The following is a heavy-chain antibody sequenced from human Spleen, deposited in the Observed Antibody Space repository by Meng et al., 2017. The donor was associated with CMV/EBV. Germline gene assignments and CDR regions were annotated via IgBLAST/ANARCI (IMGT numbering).Heavy chain of an antibody. CDR1: GGSISSSSHY. V-gene: IGHV4-39*07. CDR3: ARGIHVFDP. CDR2: IYYSGST. J-gene: IGHJ5*02. Sequence: GSLRLSCTVSGGSISSSSHYWGWIRQPPGKGLEWIGSIYYSGSTYYNPSLKSRVTISVDTSKNQFSLKLSSVTAADTAVYYCARGIHVFDPWGQGTLVTVSS.